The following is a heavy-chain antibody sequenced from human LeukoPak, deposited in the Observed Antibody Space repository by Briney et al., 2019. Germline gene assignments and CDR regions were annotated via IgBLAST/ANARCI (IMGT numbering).Heavy chain of an antibody. Sequence: ASVKVSCKASGYTFTGYYMHWVRQAPGQGLEWMGWINPNSGGTNYAQKFQGRVTMTRDTSISTAYMELSRLRSDDTAVYYCARDGVLLWFGEFHNWFGPWGQGTLVTVSS. CDR1: GYTFTGYY. J-gene: IGHJ5*02. D-gene: IGHD3-10*01. V-gene: IGHV1-2*02. CDR2: INPNSGGT. CDR3: ARDGVLLWFGEFHNWFGP.